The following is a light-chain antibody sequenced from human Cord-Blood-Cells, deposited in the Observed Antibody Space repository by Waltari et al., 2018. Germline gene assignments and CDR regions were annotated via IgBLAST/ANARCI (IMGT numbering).Light chain of an antibody. J-gene: IGKJ2*03. CDR3: QQYYSTPYS. Sequence: DIVMTQSPDSMAVSLGERANTNCKSSQSVLSSSNNKNYLAWYQHKPGQPPKLLIYWASTRESGVPDRFSGSGSVTDFTLTISSLQAEYVAVYYCQQYYSTPYSFGQGTKLEIK. CDR2: WAS. CDR1: QSVLSSSNNKNY. V-gene: IGKV4-1*01.